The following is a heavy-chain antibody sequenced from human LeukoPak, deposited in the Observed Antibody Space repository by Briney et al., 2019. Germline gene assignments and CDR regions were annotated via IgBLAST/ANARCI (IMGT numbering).Heavy chain of an antibody. Sequence: GGSLRLSCLASGFTFSRYWIHWVRQAPGKGLVWVARINGDGTFASDAESVKTRFPISRDNAKNMVHLQMNSLGVEDTAFYYCARDRSGSYSFDMWGQGTLVTVSS. CDR1: GFTFSRYW. V-gene: IGHV3-74*01. CDR3: ARDRSGSYSFDM. D-gene: IGHD3-10*01. CDR2: INGDGTFA. J-gene: IGHJ4*02.